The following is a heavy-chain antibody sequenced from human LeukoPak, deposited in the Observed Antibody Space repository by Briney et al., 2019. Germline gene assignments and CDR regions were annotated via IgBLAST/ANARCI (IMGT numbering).Heavy chain of an antibody. Sequence: SGGSLRLSCAASDNYWMHWVRQAPGKGLVWVSHINSDGSWTSYADSVKGRFTISKDHAKNTVYLQMNSLRAEDTAVYYCVSFYETYWGRGTLVTVSS. CDR1: DNYW. CDR3: VSFYETY. D-gene: IGHD2/OR15-2a*01. CDR2: INSDGSWT. J-gene: IGHJ4*02. V-gene: IGHV3-74*01.